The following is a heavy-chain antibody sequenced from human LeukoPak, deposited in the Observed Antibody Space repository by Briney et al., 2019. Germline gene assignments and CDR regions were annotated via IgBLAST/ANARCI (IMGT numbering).Heavy chain of an antibody. J-gene: IGHJ4*02. CDR3: AKDRGSSGWYPEDDY. CDR2: ISGSGGST. Sequence: GGSLRLSCVASGFTFSSYAMSWVRQAPGKGLEWVSAISGSGGSTYYADSVKGRFTISRDNSKNTLYLQMNSLRAEDTAVYYCAKDRGSSGWYPEDDYWGQGTLVTVSS. CDR1: GFTFSSYA. V-gene: IGHV3-23*01. D-gene: IGHD6-19*01.